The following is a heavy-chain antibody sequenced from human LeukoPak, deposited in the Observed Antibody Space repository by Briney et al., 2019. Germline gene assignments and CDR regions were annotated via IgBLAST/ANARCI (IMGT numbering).Heavy chain of an antibody. Sequence: SETLSLTCTVSGGSVSSGSYYWSWIRQPPGKGLEWIGYIYYSGSTNYNPSLKSRVTISVDTSKNQFSLKLSSVTAADTAVYSCARDPMAVAATLDAFDIWGQGTMVTVSS. CDR2: IYYSGST. CDR3: ARDPMAVAATLDAFDI. V-gene: IGHV4-61*01. CDR1: GGSVSSGSYY. J-gene: IGHJ3*02. D-gene: IGHD2-15*01.